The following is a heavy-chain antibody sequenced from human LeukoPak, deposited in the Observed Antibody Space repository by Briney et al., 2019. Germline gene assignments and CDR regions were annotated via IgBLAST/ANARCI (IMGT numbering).Heavy chain of an antibody. CDR2: IYHSGST. D-gene: IGHD3-22*01. Sequence: PSETLSLTCAVSGGSISSSNWWSWVRQPPGKGLEWIGEIYHSGSTNYNPSLKSRVTISVDKSKNQFSLKLSSVTAADTAVYYCARDKRNYYDSSGYYYYYYGMDVWGQGTTVTVSS. V-gene: IGHV4-4*02. CDR1: GGSISSSNW. J-gene: IGHJ6*02. CDR3: ARDKRNYYDSSGYYYYYYGMDV.